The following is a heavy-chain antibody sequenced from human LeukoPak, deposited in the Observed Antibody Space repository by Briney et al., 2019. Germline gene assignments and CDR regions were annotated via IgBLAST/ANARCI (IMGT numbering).Heavy chain of an antibody. CDR3: ARVTRERGDSYGIFDY. J-gene: IGHJ4*02. D-gene: IGHD5-18*01. V-gene: IGHV3-7*05. CDR2: IKQDGSER. Sequence: GGSLRLSCAASGFTFSSYEMNWVRQAPGKGLEWVANIKQDGSERYYVDSVKGRFTISRDNAKNSLYLHMNSLRAEDTAVYYCARVTRERGDSYGIFDYWGQGTLVTVSS. CDR1: GFTFSSYE.